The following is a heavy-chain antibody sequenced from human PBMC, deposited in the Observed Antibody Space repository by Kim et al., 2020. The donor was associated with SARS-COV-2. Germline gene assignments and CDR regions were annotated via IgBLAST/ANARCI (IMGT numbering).Heavy chain of an antibody. Sequence: SETLSLTCSVSGVSTTLYYWNWVRQSPGQGLEWIGNIYSGGSTNYNPSLKSRATITLDTSKNEFSLRLTSVTAADSAVYYCARAGVVTALTAVWLDPWGTGTLVTVSS. J-gene: IGHJ5*02. D-gene: IGHD2-21*02. CDR2: IYSGGST. CDR3: ARAGVVTALTAVWLDP. V-gene: IGHV4-4*08. CDR1: GVSTTLYY.